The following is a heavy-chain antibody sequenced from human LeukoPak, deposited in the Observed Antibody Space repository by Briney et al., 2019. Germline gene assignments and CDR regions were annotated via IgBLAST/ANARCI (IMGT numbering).Heavy chain of an antibody. CDR2: ISAYNGNT. J-gene: IGHJ4*02. V-gene: IGHV1-18*01. CDR1: GYTFTSYG. D-gene: IGHD2-15*01. CDR3: ARDLSGYCSGGSCSMPGY. Sequence: ASVKVSCKASGYTFTSYGISWVRQAPGQGLEWMGWISAYNGNTNYAQKLKGGVTMTTDTSTSTAYMELRSLRSDDTAVYYCARDLSGYCSGGSCSMPGYWGQGTLVTVSS.